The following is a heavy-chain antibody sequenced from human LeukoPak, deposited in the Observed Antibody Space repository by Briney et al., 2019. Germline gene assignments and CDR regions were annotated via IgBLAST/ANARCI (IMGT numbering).Heavy chain of an antibody. V-gene: IGHV3-21*01. J-gene: IGHJ4*02. CDR3: ARDESGSRFDY. D-gene: IGHD1-26*01. Sequence: GGSLRLSCAASGFTFNTYSMNWVRQAPGKGLEWVSSISGSSSYIYYADSVKGRFTISRDNAKNSLCMQMNSLRAEDTAVYYCARDESGSRFDYWGQGTLVTVSS. CDR1: GFTFNTYS. CDR2: ISGSSSYI.